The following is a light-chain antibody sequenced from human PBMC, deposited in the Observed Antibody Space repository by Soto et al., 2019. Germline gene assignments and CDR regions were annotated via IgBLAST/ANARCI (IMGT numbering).Light chain of an antibody. CDR1: RSDVGGYNY. V-gene: IGLV2-14*01. CDR2: EVS. Sequence: QSALTQPASVSGSPGQSITIACTGTRSDVGGYNYVSWYQQHPGKAPKLMIYEVSNRPSGVSNRFSGSKSGSTGSLTISGLQAEEEADYYCSSYTSGSTLVVFGGGTKLTVL. J-gene: IGLJ2*01. CDR3: SSYTSGSTLVV.